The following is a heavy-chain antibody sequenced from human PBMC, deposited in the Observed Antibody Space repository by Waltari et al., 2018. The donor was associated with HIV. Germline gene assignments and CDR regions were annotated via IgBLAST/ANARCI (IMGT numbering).Heavy chain of an antibody. CDR2: IRSKANSYAT. D-gene: IGHD3-22*01. J-gene: IGHJ6*02. Sequence: EVQLVESGGGLVQPGGSLTLSCAASGFTFSGPRMHWVRQASGKGLEWVGRIRSKANSYATAYAASVKGRFTISRDDSKNTAYLQMNSLKTEDTAVYYCTRLRHYYDSSGYFFTDVWGQGTTVTVSS. V-gene: IGHV3-73*02. CDR1: GFTFSGPR. CDR3: TRLRHYYDSSGYFFTDV.